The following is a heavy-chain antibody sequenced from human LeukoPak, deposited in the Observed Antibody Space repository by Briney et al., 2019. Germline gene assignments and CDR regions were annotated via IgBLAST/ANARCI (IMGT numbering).Heavy chain of an antibody. J-gene: IGHJ4*02. CDR1: GLTFSIYS. V-gene: IGHV3-30-3*01. D-gene: IGHD1-26*01. Sequence: GMSLRLSCAASGLTFSIYSMHWVRQAPGKGLEWVAVVSYDGTNKYYADSVKGRFTISRDNSENTLYLQMNSLKTEDSAVYYCARIHLGAPVRYFDYWGQGTLVTVSS. CDR2: VSYDGTNK. CDR3: ARIHLGAPVRYFDY.